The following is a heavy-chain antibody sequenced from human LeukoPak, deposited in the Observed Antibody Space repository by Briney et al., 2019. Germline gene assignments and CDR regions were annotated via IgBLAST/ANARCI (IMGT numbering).Heavy chain of an antibody. CDR1: GFTFSSYG. CDR3: AKSFEAGYSSRVSHWLAFDI. J-gene: IGHJ3*02. D-gene: IGHD6-19*01. Sequence: GGSLRLSCAAAGFTFSSYGMHGVRQAPGRGLEWVAFVRYDGSNKYYADSLKGRFTISRDNSKNTLYLQMNSLRAEDTAVYYCAKSFEAGYSSRVSHWLAFDIWGQGTMVTVSS. V-gene: IGHV3-30*02. CDR2: VRYDGSNK.